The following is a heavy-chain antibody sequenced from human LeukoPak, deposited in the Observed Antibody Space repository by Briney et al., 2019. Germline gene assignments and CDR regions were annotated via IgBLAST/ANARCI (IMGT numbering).Heavy chain of an antibody. V-gene: IGHV1-46*01. CDR1: GYTFTSYF. J-gene: IGHJ4*02. D-gene: IGHD3-22*01. Sequence: ASVKVSCKASGYTFTSYFMHWVQQAPGQGLEWMGIINPSGGSTSYAQKFQGRVTTTRDMSTSTVYMELSSLRSEDTAVYYCARVGTFYYDSSVYYYDYWGQGTLVTVSS. CDR2: INPSGGST. CDR3: ARVGTFYYDSSVYYYDY.